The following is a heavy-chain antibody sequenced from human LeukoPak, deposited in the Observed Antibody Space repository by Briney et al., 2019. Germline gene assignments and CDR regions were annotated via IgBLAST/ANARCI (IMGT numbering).Heavy chain of an antibody. J-gene: IGHJ5*02. Sequence: GGSLRLSCAASGFTFSSYWMHWVRQAPGKGLVWVSRINSDGSSTSYADSVKGRFTISRDNAKNTLYLQMNSLRAEDTAVYYCARGAMIVVPLRAGAFNWFDPWGQGTLVTVSS. CDR2: INSDGSST. CDR3: ARGAMIVVPLRAGAFNWFDP. D-gene: IGHD3-22*01. CDR1: GFTFSSYW. V-gene: IGHV3-74*01.